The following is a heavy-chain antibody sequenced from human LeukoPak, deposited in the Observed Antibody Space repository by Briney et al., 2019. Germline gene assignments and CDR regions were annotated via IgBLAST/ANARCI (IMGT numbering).Heavy chain of an antibody. CDR2: INTKTGNP. V-gene: IGHV7-4-1*02. J-gene: IGHJ4*02. D-gene: IGHD6-19*01. Sequence: ASVTVSFTASGYTFTVHAMNWVRQAPGQGPEGMGYINTKTGNPTYAQGFTGRFVFSLDTSVSTAYLQISSLKPEDTGVYYCAKGGWVAVTGMDSWGQGTLVTVSS. CDR1: GYTFTVHA. CDR3: AKGGWVAVTGMDS.